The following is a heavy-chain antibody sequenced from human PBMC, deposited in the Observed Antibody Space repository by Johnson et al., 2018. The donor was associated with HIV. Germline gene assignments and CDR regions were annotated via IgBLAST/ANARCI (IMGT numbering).Heavy chain of an antibody. CDR3: ARLRGAFDI. V-gene: IGHV3-30*19. CDR1: GFTFSSYG. Sequence: QMQLVESGGGVVQPGRSLRLSCAASGFTFSSYGMHWVRQAPGKGLEWVAVISYDGSNKYYADSVKGRFTISRDNSKNTLYLQMHGLRAGDTAVYDCARLRGAFDIWGQGTMVTVSS. J-gene: IGHJ3*02. CDR2: ISYDGSNK.